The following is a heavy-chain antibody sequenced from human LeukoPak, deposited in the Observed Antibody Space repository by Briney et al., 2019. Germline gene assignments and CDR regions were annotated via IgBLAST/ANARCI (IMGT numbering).Heavy chain of an antibody. CDR3: ASSTPLIAVAVFDY. J-gene: IGHJ4*02. V-gene: IGHV4-39*01. CDR1: GGSISSSSYY. CDR2: IYYSGST. Sequence: SETLSLTCTVSGGSISSSSYYWGWIRQPPGKGLEWIGSIYYSGSTYYNPSLKSRVTISVDTSKNQFSLKLSSVTAADTAVYYCASSTPLIAVAVFDYWGQGTLVTVSS. D-gene: IGHD6-19*01.